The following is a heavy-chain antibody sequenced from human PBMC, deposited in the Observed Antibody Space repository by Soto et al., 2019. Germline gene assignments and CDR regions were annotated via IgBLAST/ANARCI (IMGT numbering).Heavy chain of an antibody. D-gene: IGHD6-13*01. Sequence: GSLRLSCAASGFTVSSNYMSWVRQAPGKGLEWVSVIYSGGSTYYADSVKGRFTISRDNSKNTLYLQMNSLRAEDTAVYYCARSGGIAAAGTERAFDYWGQGTLVTVSS. V-gene: IGHV3-53*01. J-gene: IGHJ4*02. CDR1: GFTVSSNY. CDR3: ARSGGIAAAGTERAFDY. CDR2: IYSGGST.